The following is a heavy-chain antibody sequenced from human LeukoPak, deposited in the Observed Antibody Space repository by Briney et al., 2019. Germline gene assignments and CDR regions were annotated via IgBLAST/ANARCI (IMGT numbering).Heavy chain of an antibody. V-gene: IGHV1-18*01. CDR1: GYTFTSYG. J-gene: IGHJ4*02. D-gene: IGHD4-17*01. CDR3: ARDVYFGSHDYGDGADY. Sequence: GASVKVSCKASGYTFTSYGISWVRQAPGQGLEWMGWISAYNGNTNYAQKLQGRVTMTTDTSTSTAYMELRSLRSDDTAVYYCARDVYFGSHDYGDGADYWGQGTLVTVSS. CDR2: ISAYNGNT.